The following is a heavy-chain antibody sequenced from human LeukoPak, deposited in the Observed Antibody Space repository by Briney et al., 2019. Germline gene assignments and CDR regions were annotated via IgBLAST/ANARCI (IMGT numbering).Heavy chain of an antibody. V-gene: IGHV4-59*01. J-gene: IGHJ4*02. D-gene: IGHD6-13*01. CDR3: ARGYSTSWTYYFDY. CDR1: DGAITGYY. Sequence: SETLSLTCTVPDGAITGYYWGWIRQPPGKGLEWIGHIYGNTNYNPSLKSRVTISVDTSKNHLSLRMNSVTAADTAVYYCARGYSTSWTYYFDYWGQGALVTVSS. CDR2: IYGNT.